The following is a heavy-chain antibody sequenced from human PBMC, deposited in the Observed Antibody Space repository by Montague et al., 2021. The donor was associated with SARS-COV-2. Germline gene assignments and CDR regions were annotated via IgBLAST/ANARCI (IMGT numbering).Heavy chain of an antibody. CDR2: ISYDGSNK. Sequence: SLRLSCAASGFTFSSYAMHWVRQAPGKGLEWVAVISYDGSNKYYADSVKGRFTISRDNSKNTLYLQMNSLRAEDTAVYYCASARYSYGSAYYYYYGMDVRGQGSTVTITS. CDR3: ASARYSYGSAYYYYYGMDV. V-gene: IGHV3-30*04. D-gene: IGHD5-18*01. CDR1: GFTFSSYA. J-gene: IGHJ6*02.